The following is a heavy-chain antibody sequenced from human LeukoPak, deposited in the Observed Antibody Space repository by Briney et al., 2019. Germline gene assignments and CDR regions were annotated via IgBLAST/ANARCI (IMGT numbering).Heavy chain of an antibody. D-gene: IGHD1-26*01. CDR1: DITFSSYG. V-gene: IGHV3-30*18. Sequence: GGSLRLSCEASDITFSSYGMHWVRQAPGKGLEWVAVTSYNGRESYYVDSVKGRFTISRDNSKNTLYLQMNSLRADDTAEYYCAKSLLTTASGTGRAFDLWGQGTMITVSS. CDR3: AKSLLTTASGTGRAFDL. J-gene: IGHJ3*01. CDR2: TSYNGRES.